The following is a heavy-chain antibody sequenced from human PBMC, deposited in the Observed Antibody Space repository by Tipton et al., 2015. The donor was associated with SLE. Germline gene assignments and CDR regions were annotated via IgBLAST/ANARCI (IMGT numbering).Heavy chain of an antibody. Sequence: TLSLTCAVSGGSFSGYYGSWIRQPPGKGLEWIGEINHSGSTNYDPSLKSRVTISVDTSKNQFSPKLSSVTAADTAVYCSARGISSGWWNFWGQVYLVTVSS. CDR2: INHSGST. V-gene: IGHV4-34*01. CDR1: GGSFSGYY. J-gene: IGHJ4*02. D-gene: IGHD6-19*01. CDR3: ARGISSGWWNF.